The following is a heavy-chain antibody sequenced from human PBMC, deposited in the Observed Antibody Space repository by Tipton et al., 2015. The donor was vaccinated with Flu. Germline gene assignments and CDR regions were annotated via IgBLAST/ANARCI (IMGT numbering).Heavy chain of an antibody. CDR3: TAGYGTSDCDF. V-gene: IGHV3-15*05. CDR2: VKSRKDGGTT. CDR1: GFSFMHTW. Sequence: SLRLSCVGSGFSFMHTWMNWVRQAPGKGLEWVGRVKSRKDGGTTDYAAAVTDRFTISRDDSKDTVTLQMNSLKIEDTAVYYCTAGYGTSDCDFWGQGTLVTVSS. J-gene: IGHJ4*02. D-gene: IGHD5-12*01.